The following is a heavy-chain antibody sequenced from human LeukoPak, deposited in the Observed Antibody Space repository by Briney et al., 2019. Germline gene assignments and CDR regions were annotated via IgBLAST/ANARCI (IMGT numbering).Heavy chain of an antibody. D-gene: IGHD1-14*01. Sequence: SETLSLTCTVSGGSISSQYWSWVRQAPGKGLEWVGYIYDSESTNYNPSLKSRVTISVDTSKNQFSLKVSSVTAAGTAVYYCARSRGNYYYYYMDVWGKGTTVTVSS. J-gene: IGHJ6*03. CDR1: GGSISSQY. CDR2: IYDSEST. V-gene: IGHV4-59*11. CDR3: ARSRGNYYYYYMDV.